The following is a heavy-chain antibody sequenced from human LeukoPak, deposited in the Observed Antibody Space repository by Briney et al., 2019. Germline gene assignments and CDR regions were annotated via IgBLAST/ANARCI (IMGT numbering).Heavy chain of an antibody. Sequence: SETLSLTCSVSGGSLTHYYWSWIRQPPGKGLEWIGYIYYSGTTNYNPSLKSRVTISVDTSKNQFSLILNSVTAADAAVYYCATARVAHLGPDTFGIWGQGTVVTVSS. CDR2: IYYSGTT. J-gene: IGHJ3*02. D-gene: IGHD2-15*01. V-gene: IGHV4-59*03. CDR3: ATARVAHLGPDTFGI. CDR1: GGSLTHYY.